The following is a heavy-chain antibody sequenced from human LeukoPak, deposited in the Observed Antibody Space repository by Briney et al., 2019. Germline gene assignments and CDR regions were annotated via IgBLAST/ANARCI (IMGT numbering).Heavy chain of an antibody. CDR1: GGSISNYY. CDR2: IYYSGST. J-gene: IGHJ6*02. CDR3: ARDRSPEGYYDSSHWDYYHGMDV. D-gene: IGHD3-22*01. V-gene: IGHV4-59*01. Sequence: SETLSLTCTVSGGSISNYYWSWIRQPPGKGLEWIGYIYYSGSTNYNPSLKSRVTIAVDTSKNQFSLNLSSVTAADTAMYYCARDRSPEGYYDSSHWDYYHGMDVWGQGTTVTVSS.